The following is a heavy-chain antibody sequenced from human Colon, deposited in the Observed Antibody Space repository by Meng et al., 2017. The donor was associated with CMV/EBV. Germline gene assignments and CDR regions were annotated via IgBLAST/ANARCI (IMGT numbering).Heavy chain of an antibody. CDR2: ISSDSAYI. V-gene: IGHV3-21*06. CDR1: GFTFSSYS. J-gene: IGHJ6*02. CDR3: ARDRQLFV. Sequence: GGSLRLSCAGSGFTFSSYSLNWVRQAPGRGLEWVASISSDSAYISYADSVKGRFIISRDNAKNSLYLQMNSLRAEDTAIYYCARDRQLFVWGQGTTVTVSS. D-gene: IGHD6-13*01.